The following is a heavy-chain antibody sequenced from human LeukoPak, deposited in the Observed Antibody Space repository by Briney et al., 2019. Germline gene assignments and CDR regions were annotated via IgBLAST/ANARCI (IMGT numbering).Heavy chain of an antibody. CDR2: IIPIFGTA. CDR3: ARTVDSSGWYGYFDL. D-gene: IGHD6-19*01. CDR1: GGTFSSYA. Sequence: ASVKVSCKASGGTFSSYAISWVRQAPGQGLEWMGGIIPIFGTANYAQKFQGRVTITADISTSTAYMELSSLRSEDTAVYYCARTVDSSGWYGYFDLWGRGTLVTVSS. J-gene: IGHJ2*01. V-gene: IGHV1-69*06.